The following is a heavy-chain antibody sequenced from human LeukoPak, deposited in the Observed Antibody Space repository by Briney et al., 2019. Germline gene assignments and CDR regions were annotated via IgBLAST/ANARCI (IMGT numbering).Heavy chain of an antibody. CDR1: GGSTSSDY. V-gene: IGHV4-59*08. CDR3: ARLKLGAYFDL. D-gene: IGHD3-16*01. CDR2: VYNSGDT. J-gene: IGHJ2*01. Sequence: SETLSLTCNVSGGSTSSDYWSWIRQSPGKGLEWVGYVYNSGDTGKNPSLKSRVTILLDTSKNQCSLKLTSVSAADTAVYYCARLKLGAYFDLWGRGTLVTVSS.